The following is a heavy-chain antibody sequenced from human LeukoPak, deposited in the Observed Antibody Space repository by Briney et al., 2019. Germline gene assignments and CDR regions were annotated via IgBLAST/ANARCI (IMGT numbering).Heavy chain of an antibody. V-gene: IGHV3-30*02. CDR3: AKDGEVPRFRDH. Sequence: PGGSLRLSCAASGFTFSSFGMHWVRQAPGEGLEWVAFIQYDGGNKYYADSMKGRFTISRDNPKNTLYLQMNSLRSEDTAVYYCAKDGEVPRFRDHWGQGILVTVSS. CDR2: IQYDGGNK. J-gene: IGHJ4*02. CDR1: GFTFSSFG. D-gene: IGHD3-10*01.